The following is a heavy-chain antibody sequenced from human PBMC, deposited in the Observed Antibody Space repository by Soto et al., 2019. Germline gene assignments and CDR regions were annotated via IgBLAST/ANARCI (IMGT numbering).Heavy chain of an antibody. V-gene: IGHV4-34*01. D-gene: IGHD6-6*01. CDR3: ARLIAARPFDY. CDR2: INHSGST. J-gene: IGHJ4*02. Sequence: SETLSLTCAVYGGSFSGYYWSWIRQPPGKGLEWIGEINHSGSTNYNPSLKSRVTISVDTSKNQFSLKLSSVTAADTAVYYCARLIAARPFDYWGQGTLVTVSS. CDR1: GGSFSGYY.